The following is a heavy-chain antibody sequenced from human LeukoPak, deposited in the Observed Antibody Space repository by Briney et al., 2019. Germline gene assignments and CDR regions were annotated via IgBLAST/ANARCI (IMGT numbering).Heavy chain of an antibody. CDR3: ASIPLPGVGYYYYYMDV. CDR1: GGSISSYY. D-gene: IGHD7-27*01. J-gene: IGHJ6*03. CDR2: IYYSGST. Sequence: SETLSLTCTVSGGSISSYYWSWIRQPPGKGLEWIGYIYYSGSTNYNPSLKSRVTISVDASKNQFSLKLSSVTAADTAVYYCASIPLPGVGYYYYYMDVWGKGTTVTVSS. V-gene: IGHV4-59*01.